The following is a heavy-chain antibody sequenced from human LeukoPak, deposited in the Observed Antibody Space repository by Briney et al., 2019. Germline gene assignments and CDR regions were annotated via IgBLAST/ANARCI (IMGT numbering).Heavy chain of an antibody. CDR3: ARGHYDGRGYYTFDY. D-gene: IGHD3-22*01. V-gene: IGHV3-9*01. Sequence: GRSLRLSCAASGFTFDDYVTHWVRQPPGKGPEWVSGISWNSGSIDYADSVKGRFTISRDNAKNSLYLQMNSLRAEDTAFYYCARGHYDGRGYYTFDYWGQGTLVTVSS. J-gene: IGHJ4*02. CDR1: GFTFDDYV. CDR2: ISWNSGSI.